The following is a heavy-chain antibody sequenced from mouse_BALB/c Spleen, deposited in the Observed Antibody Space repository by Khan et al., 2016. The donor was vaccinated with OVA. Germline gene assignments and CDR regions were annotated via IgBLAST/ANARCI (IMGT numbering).Heavy chain of an antibody. Sequence: EVELEESGGDLVKPGGSLKLSCSVSGFTFSTFAMSWVRQTPEKRLEWVATISSGGDYTYYPDSVTGRSTISRDTAKNTLYLQMSSLRSEDTAMYYCARHNYGPFAYGGQGTLVTVAA. CDR1: GFTFSTFA. V-gene: IGHV5-9-3*01. D-gene: IGHD1-1*01. CDR3: ARHNYGPFAY. CDR2: ISSGGDYT. J-gene: IGHJ3*01.